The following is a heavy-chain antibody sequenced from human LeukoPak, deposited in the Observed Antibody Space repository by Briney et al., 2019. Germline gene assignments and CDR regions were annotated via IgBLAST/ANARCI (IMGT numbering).Heavy chain of an antibody. V-gene: IGHV1-2*04. J-gene: IGHJ3*02. D-gene: IGHD5-12*01. CDR1: GYTFTGCY. CDR2: INPNSGGT. Sequence: GASVKVSCKASGYTFTGCYMHWVRQAPGQGLEWMGWINPNSGGTNYAQKFQGWVTMTRDTSISTAYMELSRLRSDDTAVYYCARDRGYSGYGLDAFDIWGQGTMVTVSS. CDR3: ARDRGYSGYGLDAFDI.